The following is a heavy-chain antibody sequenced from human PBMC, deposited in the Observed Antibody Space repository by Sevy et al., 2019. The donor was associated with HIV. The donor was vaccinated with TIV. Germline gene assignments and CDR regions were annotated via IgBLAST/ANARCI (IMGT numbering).Heavy chain of an antibody. V-gene: IGHV3-49*03. Sequence: GQSLKISCTASGFTFDDYAMSWFRQAPGKGLQLVAFITRNPYEAYGGPREYAASVKGRFTISSDDSKSKAYLQMNSLKTEGTTMYYCSRTLSTAVPPEYYFDYWGQGTLVNVSS. D-gene: IGHD3-10*01. CDR3: SRTLSTAVPPEYYFDY. CDR1: GFTFDDYA. J-gene: IGHJ4*02. CDR2: ITRNPYEAYGGPR.